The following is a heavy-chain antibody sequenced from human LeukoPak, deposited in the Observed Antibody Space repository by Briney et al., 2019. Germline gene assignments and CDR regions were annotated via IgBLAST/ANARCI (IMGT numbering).Heavy chain of an antibody. CDR2: INPSGGGT. V-gene: IGHV1-46*01. CDR3: ARDGSGWPSTAFDY. Sequence: ASVKVSCKASGYTFTSYYIHWVRQAPGQGLEWVGIINPSGGGTSYAQKFQGRVTMTRDTSTTTVYMELSSLRSEDTAVYYCARDGSGWPSTAFDYWGQGTLVTASS. D-gene: IGHD6-19*01. CDR1: GYTFTSYY. J-gene: IGHJ4*02.